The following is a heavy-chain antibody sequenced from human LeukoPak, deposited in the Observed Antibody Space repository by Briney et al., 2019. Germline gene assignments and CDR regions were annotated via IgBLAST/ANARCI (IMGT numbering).Heavy chain of an antibody. Sequence: GGSLRLSCAASGFTFSSYAMSWVRQAPGKGLEWVSAISGSGGSTYYADSVKGRFTISRDNSKNTLYLQMNSLRAEDTAVYYCARDRGHSSGWEFFDYWGQGTLVTVSS. D-gene: IGHD6-19*01. CDR1: GFTFSSYA. V-gene: IGHV3-23*01. CDR2: ISGSGGST. J-gene: IGHJ4*02. CDR3: ARDRGHSSGWEFFDY.